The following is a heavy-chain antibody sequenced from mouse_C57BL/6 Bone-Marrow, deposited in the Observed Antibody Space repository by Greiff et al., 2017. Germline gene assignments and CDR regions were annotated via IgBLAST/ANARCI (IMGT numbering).Heavy chain of an antibody. Sequence: VQLQQSGAELVKPGASVKMSCKASGYTFTSYWITWVKQRPGQGLEWIGDIYPGSGSTNYNEKFKSTATLTVDTSSITAYMQLSRLTSEDSAFYYCAICSPDYWGQGTTLTVSS. CDR2: IYPGSGST. CDR3: AICSPDY. D-gene: IGHD6-5*01. CDR1: GYTFTSYW. J-gene: IGHJ2*01. V-gene: IGHV1-55*01.